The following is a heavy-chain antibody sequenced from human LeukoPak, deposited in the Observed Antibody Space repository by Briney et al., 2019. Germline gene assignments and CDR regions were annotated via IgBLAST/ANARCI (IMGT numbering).Heavy chain of an antibody. J-gene: IGHJ6*04. Sequence: PSETLSLTCTVSGGSISSYYWSWIRQPPGKGLEWIGYIYYSGSTNYNPSLKSRVTISVDTSKNQFSLKLSSVTAADTAVYYCARSASVLDVWGKGTTVTVSS. CDR2: IYYSGST. CDR1: GGSISSYY. D-gene: IGHD3-3*01. V-gene: IGHV4-59*01. CDR3: ARSASVLDV.